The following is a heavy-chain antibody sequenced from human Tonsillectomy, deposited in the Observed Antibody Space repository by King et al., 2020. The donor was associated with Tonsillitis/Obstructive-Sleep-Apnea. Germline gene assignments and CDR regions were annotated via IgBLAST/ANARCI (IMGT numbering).Heavy chain of an antibody. V-gene: IGHV4-59*01. CDR3: VRGGAVLNAFDT. CDR1: GGPIRSYY. D-gene: IGHD2-15*01. CDR2: IDYSGST. J-gene: IGHJ3*02. Sequence: VQLQESGPGLVKPSETLSLTCTVSGGPIRSYYWSWIRQPPGKGLEWIAYIDYSGSTKYNPSLKSRIIISVDTFKNQFSLRLKSVTAADTALYYCVRGGAVLNAFDTWGQGTMVTFAS.